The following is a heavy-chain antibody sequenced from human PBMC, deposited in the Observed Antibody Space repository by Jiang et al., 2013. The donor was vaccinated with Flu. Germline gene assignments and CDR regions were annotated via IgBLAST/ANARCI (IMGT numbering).Heavy chain of an antibody. D-gene: IGHD3-10*01. CDR3: ARDRTELILLWFGAEVESYYYGMDV. CDR2: INTNTGNP. CDR1: GYTFTSYA. V-gene: IGHV7-4-1*02. Sequence: SGSELKKPGASVKVSCKASGYTFTSYAMNWVRQAPGQGLEWMGWINTNTGNPTYAQGFTGRFVFSLDTSVSTAYLQISSLKAEDTAVYYCARDRTELILLWFGAEVESYYYGMDVWGQGTTVTVSS. J-gene: IGHJ6*02.